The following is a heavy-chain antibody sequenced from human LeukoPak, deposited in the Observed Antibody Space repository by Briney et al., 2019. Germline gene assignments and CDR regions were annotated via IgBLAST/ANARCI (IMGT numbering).Heavy chain of an antibody. J-gene: IGHJ4*02. CDR1: GFTFDDYA. CDR3: AKDKVSGSYFSGGFDY. Sequence: GGSLRLSCAASGFTFDDYAMHWVRQAPGKGLEWVSGISWNSGSIGYADSVKGRFTISRDNAKNSLYLQMNSLRAEDTALYYCAKDKVSGSYFSGGFDYWGQGTLVTVSS. V-gene: IGHV3-9*01. D-gene: IGHD3-10*01. CDR2: ISWNSGSI.